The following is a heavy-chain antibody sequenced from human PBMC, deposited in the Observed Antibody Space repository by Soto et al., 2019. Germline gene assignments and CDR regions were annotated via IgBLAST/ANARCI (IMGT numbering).Heavy chain of an antibody. CDR3: AREWAAAGPFDY. D-gene: IGHD6-13*01. CDR1: GYTFTSYG. V-gene: IGHV1-18*01. CDR2: IRAYNGNT. Sequence: QVQLVQSGAEVKKPGASVKVSCKASGYTFTSYGISWVRQAPGQGLEWMGWIRAYNGNTNYAQKLKGRVTMTPDTSTSTAYMELRSLRSDDTAVYYWAREWAAAGPFDYGGQGTLVTVSS. J-gene: IGHJ4*02.